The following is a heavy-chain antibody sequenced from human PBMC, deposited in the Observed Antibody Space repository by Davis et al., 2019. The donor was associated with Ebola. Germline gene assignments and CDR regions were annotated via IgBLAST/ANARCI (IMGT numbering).Heavy chain of an antibody. CDR2: ISSSSSYI. Sequence: LSLTCAASGFTFSSYSMNWVRQAPGKGLEWVSSISSSSSYIYYADSVKGRFTISRDNSKNTLYLQMNSLRAEDTAVYYCAKDGVAVAATVYYYYGMDVWGQGTTVTVSS. CDR1: GFTFSSYS. D-gene: IGHD6-19*01. CDR3: AKDGVAVAATVYYYYGMDV. V-gene: IGHV3-21*01. J-gene: IGHJ6*02.